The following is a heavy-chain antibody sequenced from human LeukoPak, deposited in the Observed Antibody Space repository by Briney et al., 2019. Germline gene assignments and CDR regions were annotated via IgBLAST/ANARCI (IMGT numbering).Heavy chain of an antibody. Sequence: SETLSLTCAVYGGSFSGYYWSWIRQPPGKGLEWIGEINHSGSTNYNPSLKSRVTISVDTSKNQFSLKLSSVTAADTAVYYCATARYFDWSFSGSGWFDPWGQGTLVTVSS. CDR1: GGSFSGYY. CDR3: ATARYFDWSFSGSGWFDP. D-gene: IGHD3-9*01. J-gene: IGHJ5*02. CDR2: INHSGST. V-gene: IGHV4-34*01.